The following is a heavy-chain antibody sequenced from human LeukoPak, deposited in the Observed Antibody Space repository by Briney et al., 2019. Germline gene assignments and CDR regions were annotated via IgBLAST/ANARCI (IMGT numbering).Heavy chain of an antibody. J-gene: IGHJ4*02. V-gene: IGHV4-39*01. Sequence: SETLSLTCTVSGGSISSSSYYWGWIRQPPGKGLEWIGSIYHSGSIYYNPSLKSRVTISVDTSKNQFSLKLSSVTAADTAVYYCARGLSGGGAYYFDSWAKGTLVTVSS. CDR3: ARGLSGGGAYYFDS. D-gene: IGHD6-25*01. CDR2: IYHSGSI. CDR1: GGSISSSSYY.